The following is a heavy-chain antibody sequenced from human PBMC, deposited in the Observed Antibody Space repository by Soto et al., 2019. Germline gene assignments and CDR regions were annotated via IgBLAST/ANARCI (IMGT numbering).Heavy chain of an antibody. CDR2: VSFDGVNK. Sequence: PGGSLRLSCSVSGFTLNTYCMHWVRQAPGKGLEWVAVVSFDGVNKHYRDSVKGRFTISRDIAKNMLYLQMTSLRLEDTALYYCARDPDLIEAAGNYFDYWGQGTLVTVSS. CDR1: GFTLNTYC. V-gene: IGHV3-30*03. CDR3: ARDPDLIEAAGNYFDY. D-gene: IGHD6-13*01. J-gene: IGHJ4*02.